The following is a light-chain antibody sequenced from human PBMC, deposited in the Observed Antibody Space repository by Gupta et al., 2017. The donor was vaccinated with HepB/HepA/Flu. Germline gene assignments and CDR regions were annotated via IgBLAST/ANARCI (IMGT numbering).Light chain of an antibody. J-gene: IGLJ1*01. CDR3: QVWDSNTYV. CDR2: RNS. CDR1: NIGGKT. Sequence: SSELTQPLSVSVALGQTARITCGGNNIGGKTVHWYQQRPGQAPVLFMYRNSNRPAGIPERFSGSNSGNTATLTIRRAQVGDEDDYYCQVWDSNTYVFGTGTKVTVL. V-gene: IGLV3-9*01.